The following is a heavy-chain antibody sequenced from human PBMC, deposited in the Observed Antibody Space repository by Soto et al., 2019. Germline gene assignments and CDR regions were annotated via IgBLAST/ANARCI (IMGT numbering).Heavy chain of an antibody. CDR1: GCTFSSYA. V-gene: IGHV1-69*13. CDR2: SIPIFGTA. Sequence: SVKVSCKASGCTFSSYAIIWVRQAPGQGLEWMGGSIPIFGTANYAQKFQGRVTITAGESTSTAYMELTGLRSEDTAVYYCARGPSIRSGTYYYGMEVWGQRTTVNVSS. CDR3: ARGPSIRSGTYYYGMEV. J-gene: IGHJ6*01. D-gene: IGHD3-3*01.